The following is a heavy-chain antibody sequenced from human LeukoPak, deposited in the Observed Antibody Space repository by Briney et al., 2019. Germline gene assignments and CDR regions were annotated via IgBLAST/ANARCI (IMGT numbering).Heavy chain of an antibody. D-gene: IGHD5-18*01. V-gene: IGHV5-51*01. CDR3: VRLGYTYGLPPYYYFDMDI. J-gene: IGHJ6*02. CDR1: GYNFITYL. Sequence: GESLKISCQASGYNFITYLIGWVRQMPGKGLEWVGIVYPADSDTRFSPSFQGQVTVSADRSINTAYLQWRSLEASDTAIYYCVRLGYTYGLPPYYYFDMDIWGQGTTVTVSS. CDR2: VYPADSDT.